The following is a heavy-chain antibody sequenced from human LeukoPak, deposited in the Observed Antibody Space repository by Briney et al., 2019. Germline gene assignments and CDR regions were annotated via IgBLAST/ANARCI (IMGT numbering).Heavy chain of an antibody. D-gene: IGHD3-10*01. CDR1: GFTFSSYS. CDR2: ISSSSSYI. V-gene: IGHV3-21*01. CDR3: ARAIHYYGSGSYYNLGY. J-gene: IGHJ4*02. Sequence: GGSLRLSCAASGFTFSSYSMNWVRQAPGEGLEWVSSISSSSSYIYYADSVKGRFTISRDNAKNSLYLQMNRLRAEDTAVYYCARAIHYYGSGSYYNLGYWGQGTLVTVSS.